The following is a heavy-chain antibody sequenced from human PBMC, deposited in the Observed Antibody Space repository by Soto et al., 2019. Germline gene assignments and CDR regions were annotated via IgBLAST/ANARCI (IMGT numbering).Heavy chain of an antibody. V-gene: IGHV1-18*01. CDR2: ISVYNGNT. Sequence: QVQLVQSGAEVKKPGASVKVSCKASGYTFTSYGISWVRQAPGQGLEWMGWISVYNGNTNYAQKLQGRVTMTTDTSTSQGYMELRSLRSDDTAVYFCARTAIGDPNWFDPWGQGTLVTVSS. J-gene: IGHJ5*02. CDR3: ARTAIGDPNWFDP. D-gene: IGHD4-17*01. CDR1: GYTFTSYG.